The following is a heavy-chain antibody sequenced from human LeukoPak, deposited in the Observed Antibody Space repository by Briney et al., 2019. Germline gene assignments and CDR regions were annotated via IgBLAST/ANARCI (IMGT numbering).Heavy chain of an antibody. V-gene: IGHV4-4*09. CDR2: IYTSGST. J-gene: IGHJ5*02. CDR3: ARLFGGWFDP. CDR1: GGSISGYY. Sequence: SETLSLTCTVSGGSISGYYWSWIRQPPGKGLEWIGYIYTSGSTNYNPSLKSRVTISVDTSKNQFSLKLSSVTAADTAVYYCARLFGGWFDPWGQGTLVTVSS. D-gene: IGHD3-10*01.